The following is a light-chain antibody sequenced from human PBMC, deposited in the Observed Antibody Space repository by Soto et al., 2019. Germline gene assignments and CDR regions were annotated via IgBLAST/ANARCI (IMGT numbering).Light chain of an antibody. Sequence: AIQVTQSPSSLSAYVGDRVTITCRASQAIRTDLGWYQQKPGKAPNLLIFAASTLQSGVPSRFSGSGSGTDFTLTIRSLQPEDFATYYCQQSYTAPLTCGGGNKGDIK. CDR2: AAS. CDR3: QQSYTAPLT. V-gene: IGKV1-6*01. J-gene: IGKJ4*01. CDR1: QAIRTD.